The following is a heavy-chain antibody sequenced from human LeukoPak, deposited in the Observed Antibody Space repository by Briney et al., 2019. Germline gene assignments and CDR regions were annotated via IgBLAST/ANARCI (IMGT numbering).Heavy chain of an antibody. Sequence: GGSLRLSCAASGFTFSSYWMNWARQAPGKGLEWVGRIKKKADGGTTDYAAPVKGRFTVSRDDSKNTLYLQMNSLKTEDTAVYFCTTGPSGNTVTTHLSDSWGQGTLVTVSS. CDR3: TTGPSGNTVTTHLSDS. J-gene: IGHJ4*02. D-gene: IGHD4-17*01. CDR1: GFTFSSYW. CDR2: IKKKADGGTT. V-gene: IGHV3-15*07.